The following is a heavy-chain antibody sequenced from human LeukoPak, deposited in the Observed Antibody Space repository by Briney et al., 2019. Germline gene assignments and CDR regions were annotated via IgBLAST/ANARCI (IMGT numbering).Heavy chain of an antibody. CDR1: GFAVSTYV. D-gene: IGHD5-24*01. J-gene: IGHJ4*02. CDR2: INHDGSDI. Sequence: GGSLRLSCAVSGFAVSTYVMHWVRRAPGEGLVWVSRINHDGSDISYADSVKGRSTISRDNAKNTLYLQMNSLRADDTAIYYCVRDSNFKIDYWGQGTLVTVSS. V-gene: IGHV3-74*01. CDR3: VRDSNFKIDY.